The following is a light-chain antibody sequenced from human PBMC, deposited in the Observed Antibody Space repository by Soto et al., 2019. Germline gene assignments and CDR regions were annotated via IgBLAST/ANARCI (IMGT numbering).Light chain of an antibody. CDR1: QSISSW. Sequence: DIQMTQSPSTLSAPVVESVILPWLASQSISSWLAWYQQKPGKAPKVLIFDASSLESGVPSRFSGSGSATEFTLTISSLQPDDFATYYCQQYSTYPWTFGQGTKVDIK. J-gene: IGKJ1*01. V-gene: IGKV1-5*01. CDR3: QQYSTYPWT. CDR2: DAS.